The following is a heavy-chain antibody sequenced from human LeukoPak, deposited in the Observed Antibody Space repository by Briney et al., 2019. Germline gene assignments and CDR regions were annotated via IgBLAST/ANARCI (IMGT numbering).Heavy chain of an antibody. V-gene: IGHV1-18*01. CDR2: ISAYNGNT. Sequence: ASVKVSCKASGYTLTSYSISWVRQASGQGLEWMGWISAYNGNTDLAQKLQGRVTMTTDTSTSTAYMELRSLRSDDTAVYYCARGQYFDFWGQGALVTVSS. CDR3: ARGQYFDF. J-gene: IGHJ4*02. CDR1: GYTLTSYS.